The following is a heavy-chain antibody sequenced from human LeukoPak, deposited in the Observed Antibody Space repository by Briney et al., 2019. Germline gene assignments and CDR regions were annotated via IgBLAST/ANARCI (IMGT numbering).Heavy chain of an antibody. CDR1: GFILRSYA. CDR2: ISRSGSTK. Sequence: GGSLRLSCAASGFILRSYAMSWIRQAPGKGLEWVSSISRSGSTKYYADSVKGRFTISRDNAKNSLFLQMNSLRAEDTAVYYCARQQLGYFDYWGQGTLVTVSS. V-gene: IGHV3-11*04. J-gene: IGHJ4*02. CDR3: ARQQLGYFDY. D-gene: IGHD6-13*01.